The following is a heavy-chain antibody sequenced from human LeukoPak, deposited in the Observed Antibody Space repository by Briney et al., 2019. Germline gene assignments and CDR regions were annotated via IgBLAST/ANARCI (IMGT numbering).Heavy chain of an antibody. Sequence: GGSLRLSCAASGFTFSSYSMNWVRQAPGKGLEWVSYISSSSTTIYYADSVEGRFTISRDNAKNSLFLQMNSLRAEDTAVYYCARTYSRGWYGAFDIWGQGTMVTVSS. D-gene: IGHD6-19*01. CDR3: ARTYSRGWYGAFDI. CDR2: ISSSSTTI. CDR1: GFTFSSYS. V-gene: IGHV3-48*01. J-gene: IGHJ3*02.